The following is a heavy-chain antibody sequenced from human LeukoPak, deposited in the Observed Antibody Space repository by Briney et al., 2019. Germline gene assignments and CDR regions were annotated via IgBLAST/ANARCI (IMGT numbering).Heavy chain of an antibody. D-gene: IGHD1-26*01. CDR3: ASGAGWESGY. J-gene: IGHJ4*02. V-gene: IGHV3-7*01. Sequence: GGSLRLPCAVSGSTSSRNFMSWVRQTPEKGLEWVANIDQDGSEKNYVDSVKGRFTISRDNAKNSLFLQMNSPRAEDTAIYYCASGAGWESGYWGQGTLVTVSS. CDR2: IDQDGSEK. CDR1: GSTSSRNF.